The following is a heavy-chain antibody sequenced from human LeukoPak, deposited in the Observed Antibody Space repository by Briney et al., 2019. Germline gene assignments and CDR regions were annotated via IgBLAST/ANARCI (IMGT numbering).Heavy chain of an antibody. CDR3: AKGSQGLAVELDY. CDR2: ISGSGGST. Sequence: PGGSLRLSCAASGLTSSSYAMSWVRQAPGKGLEWVSAISGSGGSTYYADSVKGRFTISRDNSKNTLYLQMNSLRAEDTAVYYCAKGSQGLAVELDYWGQGTLVTVSS. CDR1: GLTSSSYA. V-gene: IGHV3-23*01. J-gene: IGHJ4*02. D-gene: IGHD6-19*01.